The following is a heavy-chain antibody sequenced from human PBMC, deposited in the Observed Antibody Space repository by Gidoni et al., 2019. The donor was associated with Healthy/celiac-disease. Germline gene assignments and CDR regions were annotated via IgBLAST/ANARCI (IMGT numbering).Heavy chain of an antibody. CDR3: ARRAYYYDSSGYSHTGWFDP. J-gene: IGHJ5*02. V-gene: IGHV4-34*01. Sequence: QVQLQQWGAGLLKPPETLSLTCAVYGGSFSGYYWSWIRQPPGKGLEWIGEINHSGSTNYNPSLKSRVTISVDTSKNQFSLKLSSVTAADTAVYYCARRAYYYDSSGYSHTGWFDPWGQGTLVTVSS. D-gene: IGHD3-22*01. CDR1: GGSFSGYY. CDR2: INHSGST.